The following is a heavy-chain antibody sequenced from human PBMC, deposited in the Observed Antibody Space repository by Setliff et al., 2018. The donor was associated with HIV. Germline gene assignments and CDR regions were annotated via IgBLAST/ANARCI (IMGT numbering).Heavy chain of an antibody. Sequence: SETLSLTCGVSGYSISSYYWTWIRQPAGKGLEWIGRIYTSGSTNYNPSLKSRVTISVDTSKNQVSLRLNSMTAADTAVYFCVRGPQWLVQKGRVYYFDYWGQGALVTVSS. D-gene: IGHD6-19*01. CDR1: GYSISSYY. CDR2: IYTSGST. J-gene: IGHJ4*02. V-gene: IGHV4-4*07. CDR3: VRGPQWLVQKGRVYYFDY.